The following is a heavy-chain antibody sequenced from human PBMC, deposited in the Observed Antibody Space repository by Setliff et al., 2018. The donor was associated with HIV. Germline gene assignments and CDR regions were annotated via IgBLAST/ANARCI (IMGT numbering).Heavy chain of an antibody. Sequence: SETLSLTCTVSGGSMGTYYWSWIRQPPGKGLEWIGYIYTSGSTNYNPSLRSRVTISVDTSKNHFSLRLSSVTAADTAVYYCAGGEFYCGTDCYWSSFDYWGQGILVTVSS. J-gene: IGHJ4*02. D-gene: IGHD2-21*02. CDR2: IYTSGST. CDR3: AGGEFYCGTDCYWSSFDY. CDR1: GGSMGTYY. V-gene: IGHV4-4*08.